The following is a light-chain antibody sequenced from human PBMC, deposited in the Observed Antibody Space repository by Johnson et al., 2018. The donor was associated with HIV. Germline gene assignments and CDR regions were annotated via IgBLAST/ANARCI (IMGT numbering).Light chain of an antibody. J-gene: IGLJ1*01. Sequence: QSVLTQPPSVSAAPGQKVTISCSGSSSNIGNNYVSWYQQLPGTAPKLLIYENNKRPSGIPDRFFGSKSGTSATLGITGLQTGDEADYYCGTWDNSLSAYVFGTGTKVTVL. CDR3: GTWDNSLSAYV. V-gene: IGLV1-51*02. CDR2: ENN. CDR1: SSNIGNNY.